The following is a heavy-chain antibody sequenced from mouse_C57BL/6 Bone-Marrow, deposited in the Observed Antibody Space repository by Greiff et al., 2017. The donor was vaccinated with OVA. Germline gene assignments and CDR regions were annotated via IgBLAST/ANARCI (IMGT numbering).Heavy chain of an antibody. CDR3: ASEGGYYGYWYFDG. D-gene: IGHD2-3*01. CDR1: GYTFTSYG. V-gene: IGHV1-81*01. CDR2: IYPRSGNT. J-gene: IGHJ1*03. Sequence: QVQLQQSGAELARPGASVKLSCKASGYTFTSYGISWVKQRTGQGLEWIGEIYPRSGNTYYNEKFKGKATLTADKSSSTAYMELRSLTSEDSAVYFCASEGGYYGYWYFDGWGTATTVTASS.